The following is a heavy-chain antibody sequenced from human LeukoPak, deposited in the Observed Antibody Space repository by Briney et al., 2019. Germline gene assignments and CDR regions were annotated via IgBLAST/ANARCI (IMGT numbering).Heavy chain of an antibody. D-gene: IGHD3-16*01. V-gene: IGHV1-69*13. J-gene: IGHJ5*02. CDR1: GGTFSSYA. CDR3: ARAKGEGYWFDP. Sequence: SVKVSCKASGGTFSSYAISWVRQAPGQGLEWMGGIIPIFGTANYAQKFQGRVTITADESTSTAYMELSSLRSEDTAVYYCARAKGEGYWFDPWGQGTLVTVSS. CDR2: IIPIFGTA.